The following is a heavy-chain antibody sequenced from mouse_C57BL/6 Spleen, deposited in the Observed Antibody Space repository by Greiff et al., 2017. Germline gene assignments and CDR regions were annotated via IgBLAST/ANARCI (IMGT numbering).Heavy chain of an antibody. J-gene: IGHJ3*01. CDR3: ARSNYSNPAWFAY. Sequence: VQLQQSGPELVKPGASVKISCKASGYSFTDYNMNWVKQSNGKSLEWIGVINPNYGTNSYNQKFKGKAILTVDQSSSTAYMQLNSLSSEDSAVYYCARSNYSNPAWFAYWGQGTLVTVSA. CDR1: GYSFTDYN. CDR2: INPNYGTN. D-gene: IGHD2-5*01. V-gene: IGHV1-39*01.